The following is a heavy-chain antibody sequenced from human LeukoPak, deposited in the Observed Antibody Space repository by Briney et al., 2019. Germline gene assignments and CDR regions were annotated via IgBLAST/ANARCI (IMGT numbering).Heavy chain of an antibody. CDR3: ARGGGSYDF. V-gene: IGHV3-64*01. CDR1: GFTFSAYA. J-gene: IGHJ4*02. D-gene: IGHD1-26*01. Sequence: PGGSLRLSCAASGFTFSAYAMHWVRQAPGKGVGYVSAITSSGDGTYYANSVKGRFTISRDNSKSTLYLQMGSLRPDDMGVYYCARGGGSYDFWGQGTLVTVSS. CDR2: ITSSGDGT.